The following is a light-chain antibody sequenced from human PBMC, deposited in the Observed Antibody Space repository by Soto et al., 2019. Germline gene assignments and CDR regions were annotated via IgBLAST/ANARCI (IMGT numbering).Light chain of an antibody. CDR2: EVD. CDR3: CSYAGGFTYV. CDR1: SSDIGSYTL. Sequence: QSVLTQPASVSGSPGQSITISCTGTSSDIGSYTLVSWYQQHPGKAPKVMIYEVDKWPSGVSTRFSGSRSGNTASLTISGLQAEDDADYFCCSYAGGFTYVFGTGNKVTVL. V-gene: IGLV2-23*02. J-gene: IGLJ1*01.